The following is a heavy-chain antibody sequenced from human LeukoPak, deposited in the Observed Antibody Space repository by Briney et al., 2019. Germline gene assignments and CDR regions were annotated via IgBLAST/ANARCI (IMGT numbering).Heavy chain of an antibody. J-gene: IGHJ3*02. Sequence: GGSLRLSCAASGFTFSSYAMSWVRQAPGKGLEWVSYISSSGSTIYYADSVKDRFTISRDNAKNSLYLQMNSLRAEDTAVYYCARDQRVAVAVDAFDIWGQGTMVTVSS. CDR1: GFTFSSYA. CDR2: ISSSGSTI. CDR3: ARDQRVAVAVDAFDI. D-gene: IGHD6-19*01. V-gene: IGHV3-48*04.